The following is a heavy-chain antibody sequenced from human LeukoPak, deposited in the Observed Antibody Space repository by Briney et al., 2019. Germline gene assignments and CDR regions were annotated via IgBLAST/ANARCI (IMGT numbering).Heavy chain of an antibody. Sequence: GGSLRLSCAASGLAFSAYKMHWVRQAPRKGLAWASRISTDGYTTDYADFVQGRFTASRDNTKNTWSLEMNSLRAEDTAVYYCVVGGSPGYWGQGTLVTVSS. CDR1: GLAFSAYK. D-gene: IGHD2-15*01. J-gene: IGHJ4*02. CDR2: ISTDGYTT. CDR3: VVGGSPGY. V-gene: IGHV3-74*01.